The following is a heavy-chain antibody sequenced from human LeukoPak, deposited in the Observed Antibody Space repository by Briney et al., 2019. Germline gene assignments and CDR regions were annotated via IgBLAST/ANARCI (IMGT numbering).Heavy chain of an antibody. V-gene: IGHV1-69*04. CDR1: GGTFSSYA. CDR2: IIPILGIA. Sequence: EASVTVSCKASGGTFSSYAISWVRQAPGQGLEWMGRIIPILGIANYAQKFQGRVTITADKSTSTAYMELSSLRSEDTAVYYCATRYSSGWYAFDYWGQGTLVTVSS. J-gene: IGHJ4*02. CDR3: ATRYSSGWYAFDY. D-gene: IGHD6-19*01.